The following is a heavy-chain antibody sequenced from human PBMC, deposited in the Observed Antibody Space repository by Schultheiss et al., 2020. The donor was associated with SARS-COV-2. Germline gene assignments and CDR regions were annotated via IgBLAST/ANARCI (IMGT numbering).Heavy chain of an antibody. CDR2: ISGSGGST. CDR3: AKRDDYGDYAYYFDY. V-gene: IGHV3-23*01. D-gene: IGHD4-17*01. J-gene: IGHJ4*02. Sequence: GGSLRLSCAASRFTFSSYAMSWVRQAPGKGLEWVSAISGSGGSTSYADSVKGRFTISRDNSKNTLYLQMNSLRAEDTAVYYCAKRDDYGDYAYYFDYWGQGTLVTVSS. CDR1: RFTFSSYA.